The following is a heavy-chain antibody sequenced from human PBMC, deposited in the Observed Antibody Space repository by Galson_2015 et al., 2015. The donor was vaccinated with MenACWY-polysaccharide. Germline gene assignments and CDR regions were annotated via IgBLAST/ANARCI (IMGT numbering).Heavy chain of an antibody. CDR1: DYSISSGYF. CDR3: ARVEKYSGSFYILY. V-gene: IGHV4-38-2*01. D-gene: IGHD1-26*01. J-gene: IGHJ4*02. Sequence: ETLSLTCAVSDYSISSGYFWGWFRQPPGQGLEWIASIFHSGTTYYNPSLGSRVTISVDTSKNQFSLKLSSVTAADTAVYYCARVEKYSGSFYILYWGQGTLVTVSS. CDR2: IFHSGTT.